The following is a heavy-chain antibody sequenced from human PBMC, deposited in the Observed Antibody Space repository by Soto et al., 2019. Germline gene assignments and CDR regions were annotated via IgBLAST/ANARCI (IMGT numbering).Heavy chain of an antibody. CDR1: GYPFTSYN. CDR3: VLIGVFDH. D-gene: IGHD3-3*01. V-gene: IGHV1-8*03. CDR2: STSNSRNS. J-gene: IGHJ4*01. Sequence: GSVKVCCKASGYPFTSYNINFVRQAPGQGLERLAWSTSNSRNSDYAQMFQGRLTVTRDTSMSTAYMDLSSLRSDDTAVYYCVLIGVFDHWGPGTLVTVSS.